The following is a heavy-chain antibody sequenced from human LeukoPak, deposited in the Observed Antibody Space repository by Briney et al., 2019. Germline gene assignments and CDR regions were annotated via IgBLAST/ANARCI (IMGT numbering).Heavy chain of an antibody. CDR1: KFIFIDSP. J-gene: IGHJ1*01. CDR3: AKGLFDYGDSAEYFQH. V-gene: IGHV3-30*18. CDR2: ISPDGTSK. Sequence: PGGSLRLSCVASKFIFIDSPMHWVRQPPGKGLQWVAVISPDGTSKSYADSVKGRFTISRDNSKNTLYLQMNSLRAEDTAVYYCAKGLFDYGDSAEYFQHWGQGTLVTVSS. D-gene: IGHD4-17*01.